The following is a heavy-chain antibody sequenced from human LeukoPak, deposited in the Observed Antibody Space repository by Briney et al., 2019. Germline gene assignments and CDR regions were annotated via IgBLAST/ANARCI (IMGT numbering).Heavy chain of an antibody. CDR2: ISGSGGST. CDR3: ARGGLIQLHYYYGMDV. J-gene: IGHJ6*02. D-gene: IGHD5-18*01. Sequence: GGSLRLSCAASGFTISSYAMSWVRQAPGKGLEWVSAISGSGGSTYYADSVKGRFTISRDNSKNTLYLQMNSLRAEDTAVYYCARGGLIQLHYYYGMDVWGQGTTVTVSS. CDR1: GFTISSYA. V-gene: IGHV3-23*01.